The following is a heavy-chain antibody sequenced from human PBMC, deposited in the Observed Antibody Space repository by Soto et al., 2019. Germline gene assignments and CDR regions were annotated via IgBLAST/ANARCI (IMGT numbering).Heavy chain of an antibody. V-gene: IGHV3-30*18. CDR1: GFTFSSYV. D-gene: IGHD6-13*01. CDR3: AKDYGPKAPYPYSNTHTDF. J-gene: IGHJ4*02. CDR2: ISHDGAFK. Sequence: QRHLVESGGGVVQPGRSLRLSCAASGFTFSSYVMHWIRQAPGKGLEWVAVISHDGAFKDYADSVKGRFTISRDNSENTLFLEMNSLGPSDTAVYYCAKDYGPKAPYPYSNTHTDFWGQGTRVTVSS.